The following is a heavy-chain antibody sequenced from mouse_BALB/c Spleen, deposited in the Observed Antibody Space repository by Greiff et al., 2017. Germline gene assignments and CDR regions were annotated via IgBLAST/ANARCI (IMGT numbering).Heavy chain of an antibody. CDR2: ISSGGSYT. V-gene: IGHV5-6*03. J-gene: IGHJ2*01. CDR1: GFTFSSYA. Sequence: EVMLVESGGGLVKPGGSLKLSCAASGFTFSSYAMSWVRQTPEKRLEWVASISSGGSYTYYPDSVKGRFTISRDNAKNTLYLQMSSLKSEDTAMYYCARHGIYDGYHVDYWGQGTTLTVSS. D-gene: IGHD2-3*01. CDR3: ARHGIYDGYHVDY.